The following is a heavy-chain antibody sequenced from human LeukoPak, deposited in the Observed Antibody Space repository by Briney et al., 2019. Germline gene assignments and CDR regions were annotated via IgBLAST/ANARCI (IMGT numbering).Heavy chain of an antibody. CDR3: ARAEKLRFDP. Sequence: GGSLGLSCAASGFTFSSYSMNWVRQAPGKGLEWVSSISSSSSYIYYADSVKGRFTISRDNAKNSLYLQMNSLRAEDTAVYYCARAEKLRFDPWGQGTLVTVSS. J-gene: IGHJ5*02. CDR1: GFTFSSYS. D-gene: IGHD4-23*01. V-gene: IGHV3-21*01. CDR2: ISSSSSYI.